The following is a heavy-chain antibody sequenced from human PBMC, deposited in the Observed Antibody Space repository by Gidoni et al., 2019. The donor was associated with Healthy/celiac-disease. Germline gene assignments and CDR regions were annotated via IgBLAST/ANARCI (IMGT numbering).Heavy chain of an antibody. D-gene: IGHD3-10*01. V-gene: IGHV1-69*08. CDR1: GGTFSSYT. J-gene: IGHJ6*02. Sequence: QVQLVQSGAEVKKPGSSVKVSCKASGGTFSSYTISRVRQAPGQGLEWMGRIIPILGIANYAQKFQGRVTITADKSTSTAYMELSSLRSEDTAVYYCAREVIWFGELSYYYYGMDVWGQGTTVTVSS. CDR3: AREVIWFGELSYYYYGMDV. CDR2: IIPILGIA.